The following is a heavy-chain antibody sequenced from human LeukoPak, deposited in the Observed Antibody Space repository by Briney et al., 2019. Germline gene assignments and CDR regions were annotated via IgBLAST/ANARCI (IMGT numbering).Heavy chain of an antibody. V-gene: IGHV3-7*01. CDR2: IKEDGSIE. CDR1: GFTFSHYW. Sequence: GGSLRLSCVASGFTFSHYWMSWVRQAPGKGLEWVANIKEDGSIEDYVDSVKGQFTVSRDNAKNSLYLEMNSLRVEDTAVYYCARLGRDLDYWGQGALVTVSS. D-gene: IGHD7-27*01. CDR3: ARLGRDLDY. J-gene: IGHJ4*02.